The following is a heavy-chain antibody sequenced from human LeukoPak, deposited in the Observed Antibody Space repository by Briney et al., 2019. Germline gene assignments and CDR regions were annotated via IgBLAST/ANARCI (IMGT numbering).Heavy chain of an antibody. CDR3: ARDAALQAFDI. Sequence: SETLSHTCAVSGGSISSGGYSWSWIRQPPGKGLEWIGYIYHSGSTYYNPSLKSRVTISVDRSKNQFSLKLSPVTAADTAVYYCARDAALQAFDIWGQGTMVTVSS. CDR2: IYHSGST. J-gene: IGHJ3*02. CDR1: GGSISSGGYS. V-gene: IGHV4-30-2*01.